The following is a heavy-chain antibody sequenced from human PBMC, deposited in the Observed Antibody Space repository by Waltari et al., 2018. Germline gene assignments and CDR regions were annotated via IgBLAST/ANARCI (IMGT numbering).Heavy chain of an antibody. J-gene: IGHJ6*02. D-gene: IGHD6-13*01. CDR1: GGSISSSSYY. CDR3: ATESSSWGHYYYYGMDV. CDR2: IDYSGST. Sequence: QLQLQESGPGLVKPSETLSLTCTVSGGSISSSSYYWGWIRQPPGKGLEWIGSIDYSGSTSYNPSLKSRVTIAGDTAKNQFYLKRSSVTAADTAVYYCATESSSWGHYYYYGMDVWGQGTTVTVSS. V-gene: IGHV4-39*01.